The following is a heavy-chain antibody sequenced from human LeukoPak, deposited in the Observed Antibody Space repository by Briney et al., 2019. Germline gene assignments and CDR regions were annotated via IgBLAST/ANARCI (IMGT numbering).Heavy chain of an antibody. Sequence: PGGSLRLSCAASGFTFSTHTMAWVRQAPGKGLEWVSYISGSTSVIYYADSVKGRFTISRDNAKNSLYLQMNSLRTEDTAIYYCARGPNYIDVWGNGTAVPVS. CDR3: ARGPNYIDV. CDR2: ISGSTSVI. V-gene: IGHV3-48*01. J-gene: IGHJ6*03. CDR1: GFTFSTHT.